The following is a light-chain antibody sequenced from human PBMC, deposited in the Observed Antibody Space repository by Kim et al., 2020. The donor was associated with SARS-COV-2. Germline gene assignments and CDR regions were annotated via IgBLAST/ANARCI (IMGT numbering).Light chain of an antibody. CDR2: CAS. Sequence: EIVLTQSPGTLSLSPGERATLSCRASQSVSDNYLAWYQQKPGQAPRLLIYCASSRATGIPDRFSGSGSGTDFTLTISRLEPEDFAVYYCQQYDTSPSCTFGQGTKLEI. CDR1: QSVSDNY. V-gene: IGKV3-20*01. J-gene: IGKJ2*02. CDR3: QQYDTSPSCT.